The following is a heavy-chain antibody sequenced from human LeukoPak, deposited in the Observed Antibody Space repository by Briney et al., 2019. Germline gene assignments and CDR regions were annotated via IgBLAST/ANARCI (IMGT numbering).Heavy chain of an antibody. J-gene: IGHJ4*02. Sequence: GGSLRLSCAASGFTFRSYNMNWVRQAPGKRPEWVSSISSSSSYIYYADSVKGRFTISRDNAKNSLYLQMNSLRAEDTALYYCARGASRADYWGQGTLVTASS. CDR3: ARGASRADY. V-gene: IGHV3-21*01. CDR1: GFTFRSYN. CDR2: ISSSSSYI.